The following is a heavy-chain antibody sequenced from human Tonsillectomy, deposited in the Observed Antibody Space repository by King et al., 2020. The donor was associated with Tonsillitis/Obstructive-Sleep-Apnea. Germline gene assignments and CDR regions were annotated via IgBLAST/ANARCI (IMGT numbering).Heavy chain of an antibody. CDR1: GGSISSSSYH. CDR2: IYYTGST. Sequence: QLQESGPGLVKPSETLSLTCTVSGGSISSSSYHWGWIRQPPGKGLERIGSIYYTGSTYYNPSLKSRVTISVDTSNNQFSLKLSSVTAADTAVYYCAREWDSGSYQNWGQGTLVTVSS. J-gene: IGHJ4*02. CDR3: AREWDSGSYQN. V-gene: IGHV4-39*07. D-gene: IGHD1-26*01.